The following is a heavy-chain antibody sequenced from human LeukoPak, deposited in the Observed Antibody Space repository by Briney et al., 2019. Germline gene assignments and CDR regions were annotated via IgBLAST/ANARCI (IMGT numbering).Heavy chain of an antibody. CDR3: ARDPGLMDVRGAFDI. Sequence: PGGSLRLSCAASGFTDSSNYMSWVRQAPGKGLEWVSVIYSGGSTYYADSVKGRFTISRDNSKNTLYPQMNSLRAEDTAVYYCARDPGLMDVRGAFDIWGQGTMVTVSS. V-gene: IGHV3-53*01. CDR2: IYSGGST. CDR1: GFTDSSNY. D-gene: IGHD2-8*01. J-gene: IGHJ3*02.